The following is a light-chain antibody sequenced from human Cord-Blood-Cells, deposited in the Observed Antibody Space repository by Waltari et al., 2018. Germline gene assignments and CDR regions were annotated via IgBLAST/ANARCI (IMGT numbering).Light chain of an antibody. CDR1: SSDVGGYNY. CDR2: DVS. Sequence: QSALPQPRSVSGSPGQSVTISCTGTSSDVGGYNYVSWYQQRPGKAPKLMIYDVSKRPSGVPDRFSGSKAGNTASLTISGLQAEDEADYYCCSYAGSYVFGTGTKVTVL. J-gene: IGLJ1*01. V-gene: IGLV2-11*01. CDR3: CSYAGSYV.